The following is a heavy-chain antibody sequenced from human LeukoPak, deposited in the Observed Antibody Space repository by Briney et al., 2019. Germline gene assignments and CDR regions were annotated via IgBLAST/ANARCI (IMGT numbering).Heavy chain of an antibody. J-gene: IGHJ3*02. CDR3: ARTPSFGSVAFDI. CDR2: INPISGGR. V-gene: IGHV1-2*02. Sequence: ASVKVSCKASGYTLTDYYIHWVRQAPGQGLEWMGWINPISGGRNYAQKFQGRVTMTRDTSINTAYVEVSGLRSDDTAVYYCARTPSFGSVAFDIWGQGTMVTVSS. D-gene: IGHD3-10*01. CDR1: GYTLTDYY.